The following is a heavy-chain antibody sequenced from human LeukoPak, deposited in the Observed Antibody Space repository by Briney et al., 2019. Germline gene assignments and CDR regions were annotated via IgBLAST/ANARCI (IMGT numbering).Heavy chain of an antibody. CDR2: ISYDGSNK. CDR1: GFTFSSYA. D-gene: IGHD5-12*01. V-gene: IGHV3-30-3*01. J-gene: IGHJ3*02. CDR3: ARSGYGTHASDI. Sequence: GGSLRLSCAASGFTFSSYAMHWVRQAPGKGLEWVAVISYDGSNKYYADSVKGRFTISRDNSKNTLYLQMNSLRAEDTAVYYCARSGYGTHASDIWGQGTMVTVSS.